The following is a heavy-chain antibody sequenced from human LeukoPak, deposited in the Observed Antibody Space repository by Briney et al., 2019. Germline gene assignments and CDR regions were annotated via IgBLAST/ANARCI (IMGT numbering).Heavy chain of an antibody. V-gene: IGHV3-11*01. CDR2: TSPSGGTI. CDR1: GFTFSDYY. D-gene: IGHD3-3*01. J-gene: IGHJ3*02. Sequence: GGSLRLSCAASGFTFSDYYMSWIRQAPETGLEWLSYTSPSGGTIYYTDSVKGRFTMSRDNAQNALYLEMNSLRAEDTVVYYCAREKKTEWTTGAFDMWGQGTMVIVSS. CDR3: AREKKTEWTTGAFDM.